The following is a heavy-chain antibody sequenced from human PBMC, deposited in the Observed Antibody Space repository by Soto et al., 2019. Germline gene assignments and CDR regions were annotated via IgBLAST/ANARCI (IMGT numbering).Heavy chain of an antibody. J-gene: IGHJ6*02. CDR3: AREQDSGNVIKLLYYYGMYV. D-gene: IGHD5-12*01. Sequence: QVQLVQSGAEVKKTGSSVKVSCKASGGTFSSYAISWVRQAPGQGLEWMGGIIPIFGTANYAQKFQGRVTITAYESTSTAYMELSSLRSEDTAVYYCAREQDSGNVIKLLYYYGMYVWGQGTTVTGSS. CDR2: IIPIFGTA. CDR1: GGTFSSYA. V-gene: IGHV1-69*12.